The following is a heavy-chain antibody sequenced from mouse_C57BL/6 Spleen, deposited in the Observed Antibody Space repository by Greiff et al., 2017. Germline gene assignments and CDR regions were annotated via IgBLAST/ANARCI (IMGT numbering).Heavy chain of an antibody. J-gene: IGHJ4*01. CDR3: AREDYSNSYYAMDY. Sequence: VKLMESDAELVKPGASVKISCKVSGYTFTDHTIHWMKQRPEQGLEWIGYIYPRDGSTKYNEKFKGKATLTADKSSSTAYMQLNSLTSEDSAVYFCAREDYSNSYYAMDYWGQGTSVTVSS. V-gene: IGHV1-78*01. CDR2: IYPRDGST. CDR1: GYTFTDHT. D-gene: IGHD2-5*01.